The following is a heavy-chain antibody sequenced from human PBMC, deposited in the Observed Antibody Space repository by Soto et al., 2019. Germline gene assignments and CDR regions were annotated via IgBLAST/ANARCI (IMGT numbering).Heavy chain of an antibody. CDR2: ISAYNGNT. V-gene: IGHV1-18*04. Sequence: ASVKVSCKASGYTFTSYGISWVRQAPGQGLEWMGWISAYNGNTNYAQKLQGRVTMTTDTSTSTAYMELRSLRSDDTAVYYCARAQRYYGSGSYFDYWGQGTLVTVPS. CDR3: ARAQRYYGSGSYFDY. J-gene: IGHJ4*02. CDR1: GYTFTSYG. D-gene: IGHD3-10*01.